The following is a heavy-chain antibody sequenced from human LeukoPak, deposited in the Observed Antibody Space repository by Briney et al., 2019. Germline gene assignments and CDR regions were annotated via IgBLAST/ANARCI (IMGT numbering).Heavy chain of an antibody. CDR2: INSDGSST. J-gene: IGHJ4*02. D-gene: IGHD5-24*01. CDR3: ARDRYYNY. Sequence: GGSLRLSCAASGFTFSSTWMHWVRHVPGKGLVWVSRINSDGSSTIYADSVKGRFTISRDTTKNTLYLQMNSLRADDTAVYYCARDRYYNYWGQGTLVTVSS. CDR1: GFTFSSTW. V-gene: IGHV3-74*01.